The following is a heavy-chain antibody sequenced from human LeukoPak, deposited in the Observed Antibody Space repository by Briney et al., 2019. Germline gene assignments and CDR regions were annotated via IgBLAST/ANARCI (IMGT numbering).Heavy chain of an antibody. V-gene: IGHV1-2*02. CDR3: TRDYSIYYYMDV. D-gene: IGHD4-11*01. CDR2: INPNSGGT. J-gene: IGHJ6*03. Sequence: ASVKVSCKASGYTFTGYYMHWVRQAPGQGLEWMGWINPNSGGTNYAQKFQGRVTMTRDTSISTAYMELSSLRSEDTAVYYCTRDYSIYYYMDVWGKGTTVTVSS. CDR1: GYTFTGYY.